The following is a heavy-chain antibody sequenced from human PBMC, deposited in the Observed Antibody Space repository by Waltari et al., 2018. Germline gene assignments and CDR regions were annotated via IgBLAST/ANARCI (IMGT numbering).Heavy chain of an antibody. J-gene: IGHJ2*01. CDR2: IYYSGST. D-gene: IGHD4-17*01. CDR1: GGSISRCGYY. Sequence: QVQLQESGPGLVKPSQTLSLTCTVSGGSISRCGYYWSWIRQHPGKGLEWIGYIYYSGSTYYNPSLKSRVTISVDTSKNQFSLKLSSVTAADTAVYYCARGFTDGDRYFDLWGRGTLVTVSS. V-gene: IGHV4-31*03. CDR3: ARGFTDGDRYFDL.